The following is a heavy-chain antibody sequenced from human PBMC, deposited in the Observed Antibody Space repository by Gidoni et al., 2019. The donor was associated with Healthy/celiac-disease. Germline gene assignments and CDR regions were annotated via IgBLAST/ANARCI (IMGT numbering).Heavy chain of an antibody. J-gene: IGHJ5*02. Sequence: QVQLVQSGAEVKKPGSSVKVSCKASGGTFSSYAISWVRPAPGQGLEWMGGIIPIFGTANYPQKFQGRVTITADKSTSTAYMELSSLRSEDTAVYYCGLGGTTLPPNNWFDPWGQGTLVTVSS. CDR1: GGTFSSYA. D-gene: IGHD1-7*01. CDR3: GLGGTTLPPNNWFDP. V-gene: IGHV1-69*06. CDR2: IIPIFGTA.